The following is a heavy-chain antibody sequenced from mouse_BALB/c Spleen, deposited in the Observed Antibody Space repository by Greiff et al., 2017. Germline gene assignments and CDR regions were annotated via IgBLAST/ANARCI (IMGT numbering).Heavy chain of an antibody. CDR1: GFSLTGYG. Sequence: QVQLKESGPGLVAPSQSLSITCTVSGFSLTGYGVNWVRQPPGKGLEWLGMIWGDGSTDYNSALKSRLSISKDNSKSQVFLKMNSLQTDDTARYYCARDRGLRRGYYAMDYWGQGTSVTVSS. J-gene: IGHJ4*01. D-gene: IGHD2-2*01. V-gene: IGHV2-6-7*01. CDR3: ARDRGLRRGYYAMDY. CDR2: IWGDGST.